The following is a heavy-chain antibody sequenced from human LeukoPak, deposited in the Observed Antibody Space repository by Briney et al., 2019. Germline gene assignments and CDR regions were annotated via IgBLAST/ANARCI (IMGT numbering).Heavy chain of an antibody. Sequence: AAVKVSCKASGYTFTGYYMHWVRQAPGQGVEWMGWINPNSGGTNYAQKFQGRVTMTRDTSISTAYMELSRLRSDDTALYYCARVQVYYDSSGYYYQWGQGTLVTVSS. CDR1: GYTFTGYY. CDR3: ARVQVYYDSSGYYYQ. V-gene: IGHV1-2*02. D-gene: IGHD3-22*01. CDR2: INPNSGGT. J-gene: IGHJ4*02.